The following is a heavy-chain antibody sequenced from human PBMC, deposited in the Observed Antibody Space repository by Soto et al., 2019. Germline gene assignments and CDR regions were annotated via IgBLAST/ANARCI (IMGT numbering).Heavy chain of an antibody. V-gene: IGHV1-18*01. Sequence: QVQLVQSGAEVKKPGASVKVSCKAYGYTFTSYGISWVRQARGRGLEWMGWISAYNGNTNYAQKVQGRVTMTTDTSTSTAYMELRSLRSDDTAVYYCARGVLRYFDWLPDYGMDVWGQGTTVTVSS. CDR1: GYTFTSYG. D-gene: IGHD3-9*01. J-gene: IGHJ6*02. CDR2: ISAYNGNT. CDR3: ARGVLRYFDWLPDYGMDV.